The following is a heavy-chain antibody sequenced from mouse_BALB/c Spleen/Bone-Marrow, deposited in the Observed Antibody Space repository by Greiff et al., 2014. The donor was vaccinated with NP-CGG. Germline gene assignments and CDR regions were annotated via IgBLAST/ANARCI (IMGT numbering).Heavy chain of an antibody. CDR1: GFNIKDYY. D-gene: IGHD2-1*01. CDR2: IDPENGDT. V-gene: IGHV14-4*02. J-gene: IGHJ4*01. CDR3: NGNYYAMDY. Sequence: VQLQQSGAELVRSGASVKLSCTASGFNIKDYYMHWVKQRPEQGLEWIGWIDPENGDTEYAPKFQGKATMTADTSSNTAYLQLSSLTSEDTAVYYCNGNYYAMDYWGQGTSVTVPS.